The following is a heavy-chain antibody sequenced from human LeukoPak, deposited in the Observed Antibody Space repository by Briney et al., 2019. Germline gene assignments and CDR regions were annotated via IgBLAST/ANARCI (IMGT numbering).Heavy chain of an antibody. CDR3: AKDRIAVAGLLPGDY. V-gene: IGHV3-30*02. J-gene: IGHJ4*02. CDR1: GFTFSSYG. D-gene: IGHD6-19*01. CDR2: IRYDGSNK. Sequence: GGSLRLSCAASGFTFSSYGMHWVRQAPGKGLEWVAFIRYDGSNKYYADSVKGRFTISRDNSKNTLYLQMNSLRAEDTAVYYCAKDRIAVAGLLPGDYWGQGTLVTVSS.